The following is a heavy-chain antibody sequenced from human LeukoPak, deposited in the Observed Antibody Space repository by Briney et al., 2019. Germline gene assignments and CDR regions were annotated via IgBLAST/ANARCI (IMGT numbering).Heavy chain of an antibody. D-gene: IGHD1-26*01. CDR2: ITPLFGTA. Sequence: ASVKVSCKASGGTFSKYTISWVRQRPGQGLEWMGGITPLFGTANYAQKFQGRVTITADESTSTAYMELSSLRSEDTAVYYCAGGGPIVGATPFDYWGQGTLVTVSS. J-gene: IGHJ4*02. V-gene: IGHV1-69*13. CDR1: GGTFSKYT. CDR3: AGGGPIVGATPFDY.